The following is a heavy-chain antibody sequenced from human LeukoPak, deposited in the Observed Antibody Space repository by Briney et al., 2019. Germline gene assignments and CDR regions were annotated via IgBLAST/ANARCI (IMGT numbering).Heavy chain of an antibody. CDR2: IYYGGRT. CDR1: GGSISSSPYY. D-gene: IGHD3-10*01. Sequence: SETLSLTCTVSGGSISSSPYYWGWIRKPPGKGLQWIWNIYYGGRTYYNPSLKTRVTISVDTSKNQFSLKLSSVTAADTAVYYCARRGPSGRSLDYWGQGTLVTVSS. CDR3: ARRGPSGRSLDY. J-gene: IGHJ4*02. V-gene: IGHV4-39*01.